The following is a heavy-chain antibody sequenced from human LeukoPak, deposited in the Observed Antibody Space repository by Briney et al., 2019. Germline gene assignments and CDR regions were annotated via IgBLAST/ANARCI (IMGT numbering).Heavy chain of an antibody. Sequence: SQTLSLTCAVSGGSISSGGYSWSWIRQHPGKGLEWIGYIYYSGSTYYNPSLKSRVTISVDTSKNQFSLKLSSVTAADTAVYXXXXXXXXXXXXYGLDAFDIWGQGTMVTVSS. CDR3: XXXXXXXXXXYGLDAFDI. CDR2: IYYSGST. CDR1: GGSISSGGYS. D-gene: IGHD4-17*01. J-gene: IGHJ3*02. V-gene: IGHV4-31*11.